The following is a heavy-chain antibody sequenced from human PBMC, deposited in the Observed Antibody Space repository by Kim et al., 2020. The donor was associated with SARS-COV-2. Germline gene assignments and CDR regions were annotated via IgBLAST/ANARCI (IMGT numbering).Heavy chain of an antibody. Sequence: ASVKVSCKASGYTFTGYYMHWVQQAPGQGLEWMGRINPNSGGTNYAQKFQGRVTMTRDTSISTAYMELSRLRSDDTAVYYCAMGGDQGTPEYYYYYGMDVWGQGTTVTVSS. CDR1: GYTFTGYY. CDR2: INPNSGGT. V-gene: IGHV1-2*06. D-gene: IGHD1-26*01. CDR3: AMGGDQGTPEYYYYYGMDV. J-gene: IGHJ6*02.